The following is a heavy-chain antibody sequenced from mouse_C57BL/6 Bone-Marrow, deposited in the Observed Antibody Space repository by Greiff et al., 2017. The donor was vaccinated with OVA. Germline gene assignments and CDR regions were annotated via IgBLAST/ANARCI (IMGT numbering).Heavy chain of an antibody. J-gene: IGHJ3*01. D-gene: IGHD2-3*01. V-gene: IGHV5-17*01. Sequence: EVQLVESGGGLVKPGGSLKLSCAASGFTFSDYGMHWVRQAPEKGLEWVAYISSGSSTIYYADTVKGRFTISRDNSKNTLFLQMTSLRSEDTAMYYCARWGWLPLPYWGQGTLVTVSA. CDR3: ARWGWLPLPY. CDR1: GFTFSDYG. CDR2: ISSGSSTI.